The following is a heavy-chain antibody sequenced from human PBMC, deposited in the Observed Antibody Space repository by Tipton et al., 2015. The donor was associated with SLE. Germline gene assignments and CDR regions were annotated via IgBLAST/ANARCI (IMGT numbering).Heavy chain of an antibody. Sequence: TLSLTCTVSGGSISSYYWSWIRQPPGKGLEWIGYIYYSGSTNYNPSLKSRVTISVDTSKNQFSLKLSSVTAADTAVYYCARGDCSSTSCLYYYYGMDVWGQGTTVTVSS. CDR2: IYYSGST. D-gene: IGHD2-2*01. V-gene: IGHV4-59*01. CDR1: GGSISSYY. J-gene: IGHJ6*02. CDR3: ARGDCSSTSCLYYYYGMDV.